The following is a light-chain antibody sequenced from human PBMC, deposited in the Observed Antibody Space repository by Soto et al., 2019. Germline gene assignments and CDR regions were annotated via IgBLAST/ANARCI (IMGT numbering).Light chain of an antibody. V-gene: IGKV3-20*01. CDR3: QQYGRSPWT. CDR1: QRVTNNY. Sequence: EIGLTQSPGTLSLSPGERATLSCRASQRVTNNYLAWYQQKPSKAPKLLIFGASSRAAGIPDRFSGSGSGTDFTLAIGRLEPEDFAVYYCQQYGRSPWTFGQGTKVDI. CDR2: GAS. J-gene: IGKJ1*01.